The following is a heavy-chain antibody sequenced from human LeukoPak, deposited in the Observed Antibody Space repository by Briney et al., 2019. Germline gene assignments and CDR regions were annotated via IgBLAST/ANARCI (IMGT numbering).Heavy chain of an antibody. CDR3: ARDVAPPGQWLLDY. J-gene: IGHJ4*02. D-gene: IGHD6-19*01. Sequence: ASVKVSCKASGYTFTDYFIHWVRQAPGQGLEWMGWINPANGATLFAQKFLARVTMTRDMSISTVYMDLSGVRSDDTAVYYCARDVAPPGQWLLDYWGQGTLVTVSS. V-gene: IGHV1-2*02. CDR2: INPANGAT. CDR1: GYTFTDYF.